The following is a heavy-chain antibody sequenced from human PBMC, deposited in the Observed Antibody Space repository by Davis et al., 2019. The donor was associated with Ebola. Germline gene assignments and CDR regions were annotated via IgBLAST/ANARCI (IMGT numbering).Heavy chain of an antibody. V-gene: IGHV4-39*01. Sequence: WIRQPPGKGLEWIGSIYYSGSTYYNPSLKSRVTISVDTSKNQFSLKLSSVTAADTAVYYCARLAAVALTPRHSFYYYYGMDVWGQGTTVTVSS. CDR2: IYYSGST. J-gene: IGHJ6*02. D-gene: IGHD6-19*01. CDR3: ARLAAVALTPRHSFYYYYGMDV.